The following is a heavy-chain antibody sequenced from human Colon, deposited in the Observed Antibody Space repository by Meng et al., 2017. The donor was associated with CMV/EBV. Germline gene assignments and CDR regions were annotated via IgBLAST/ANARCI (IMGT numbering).Heavy chain of an antibody. V-gene: IGHV3-53*01. D-gene: IGHD3-22*01. CDR1: TVIVSRNY. J-gene: IGHJ4*02. Sequence: VLLVESGGGLMQPGGSLGLSCAVSTVIVSRNYMSWVRQAPGKGLEWVSGIYRDGSTFYADSVKGRFTISRDNSKNTLNLQMNSLRAEDTAVYYCVRSPGYYDSLGQYDYWGRGTLVTVSS. CDR2: IYRDGST. CDR3: VRSPGYYDSLGQYDY.